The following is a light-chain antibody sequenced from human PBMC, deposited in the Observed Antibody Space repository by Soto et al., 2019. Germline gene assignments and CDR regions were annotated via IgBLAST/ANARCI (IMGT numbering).Light chain of an antibody. V-gene: IGKV3-15*01. CDR3: QHYPNWPSWA. CDR1: QSVSTD. J-gene: IGKJ1*01. Sequence: EIVMTQSPATLSVPPGERATLSCRASQSVSTDLAWYQQKPGQAPRLLSYGAPIRATGIPARFSGSGSGTEFTLTISSLQSEDFAVYYCQHYPNWPSWAFGQGTKVEIK. CDR2: GAP.